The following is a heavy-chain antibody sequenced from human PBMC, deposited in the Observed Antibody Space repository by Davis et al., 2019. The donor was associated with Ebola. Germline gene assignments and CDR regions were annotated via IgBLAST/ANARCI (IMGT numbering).Heavy chain of an antibody. CDR2: ISSSSSYI. CDR3: ARGSVGFDSSAGMDV. CDR1: GFTFSSYS. Sequence: GESLKISCAASGFTFSSYSMNWVRQAPGKGLEWVSSISSSSSYIYYADSVKGRFTISRDNAKNSLYLQMNSLRAEDTAVYYCARGSVGFDSSAGMDVWGQGTTVTVSS. J-gene: IGHJ6*02. D-gene: IGHD5-12*01. V-gene: IGHV3-21*01.